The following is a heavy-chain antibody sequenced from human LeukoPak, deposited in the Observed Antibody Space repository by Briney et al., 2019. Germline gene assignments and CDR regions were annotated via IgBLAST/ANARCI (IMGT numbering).Heavy chain of an antibody. CDR2: IIPIFGTA. J-gene: IGHJ4*02. Sequence: SVKVSCKASGGTFSSYAISWVRQAPGQGLEWMGGIIPIFGTANYAQKFQGRVTITADESTSTAYMELSSLRSEDTAVYYCATPDYYDSSGYTNYFDYWGQGTLVTVSS. CDR3: ATPDYYDSSGYTNYFDY. V-gene: IGHV1-69*13. CDR1: GGTFSSYA. D-gene: IGHD3-22*01.